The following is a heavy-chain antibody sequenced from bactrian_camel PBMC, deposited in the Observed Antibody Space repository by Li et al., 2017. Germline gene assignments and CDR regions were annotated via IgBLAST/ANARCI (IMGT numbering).Heavy chain of an antibody. V-gene: IGHV3S6*01. Sequence: HVQLVESGGGSVQAGGSLRLSCRFATGYSAVTLCMAWFRQAPGKEVEWVAGITSLPSLFRAASYADSVKGRFTISRDNAKNTAYLQMNSLKPEDTATYYCKTQLSGGGACDTAGHFGYWGQGTQVTVS. D-gene: IGHD7*01. CDR2: ITSLPSLFRAA. CDR3: KTQLSGGGACDTAGHFGY. CDR1: GYSAVTLC. J-gene: IGHJ6*01.